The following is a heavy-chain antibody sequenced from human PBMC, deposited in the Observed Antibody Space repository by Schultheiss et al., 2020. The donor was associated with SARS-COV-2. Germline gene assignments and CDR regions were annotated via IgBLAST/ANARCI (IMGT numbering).Heavy chain of an antibody. CDR1: GLTFSSYS. CDR3: AREDDILTGYRYYYGMDV. CDR2: ISSSSSYI. V-gene: IGHV3-21*01. J-gene: IGHJ6*02. D-gene: IGHD3-9*01. Sequence: GGSLRLSCAASGLTFSSYSMNWVRLAPGKGLEWVSSISSSSSYIYYADSVKGRFTISRDNAKNSLYLQMNSLRAEDTAVYYCAREDDILTGYRYYYGMDVWGQGTAGTGSS.